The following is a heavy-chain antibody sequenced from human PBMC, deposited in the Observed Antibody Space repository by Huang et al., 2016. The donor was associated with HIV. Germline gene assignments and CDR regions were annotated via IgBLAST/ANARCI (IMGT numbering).Heavy chain of an antibody. CDR2: IIPVFGTQ. CDR3: ARVRGYSGSYYGMDV. Sequence: QVQLVQSGAEVKKPGSSVKVSCKASGGTFSNHGFSWVRQAPGQGFEWMGGIIPVFGTQYYTPKFQGRVTITADESTSTVYMELSSLTPDDTAEYYCARVRGYSGSYYGMDVWGQGTTVTVSS. V-gene: IGHV1-69*01. CDR1: GGTFSNHG. J-gene: IGHJ6*02. D-gene: IGHD1-26*01.